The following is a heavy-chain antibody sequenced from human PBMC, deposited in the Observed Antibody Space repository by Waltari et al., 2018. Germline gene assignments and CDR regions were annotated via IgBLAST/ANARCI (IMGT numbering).Heavy chain of an antibody. CDR1: GFTFDDXX. Sequence: EVQLVESGGGVVRPGGSRRLSCAASGFTFDDXXMSWVRQAPGKGWWEVSVINWNGGSTGYADAVKGRFTISRDNAKNALYLQMNSLRAEDTALYYCARDLRYNWNEQSPDYWGQGTLVTVSS. CDR3: ARDLRYNWNEQSPDY. J-gene: IGHJ4*02. D-gene: IGHD1-1*01. CDR2: INWNGGST. V-gene: IGHV3-20*04.